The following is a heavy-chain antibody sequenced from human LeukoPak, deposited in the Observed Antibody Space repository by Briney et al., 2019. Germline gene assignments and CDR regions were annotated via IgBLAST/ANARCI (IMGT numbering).Heavy chain of an antibody. J-gene: IGHJ4*02. CDR3: ARDSTSTGDFDY. CDR1: GGSISSGGYY. V-gene: IGHV4-31*03. D-gene: IGHD7-27*01. Sequence: SQTLSLTCTVSGGSISSGGYYWSWIRQHPGKGLEWIGYISYSGSTSCNPSLQSRVTISVDTSKDQFSLKLSSVTAADTAVYYCARDSTSTGDFDYWGQGTLVTVSS. CDR2: ISYSGST.